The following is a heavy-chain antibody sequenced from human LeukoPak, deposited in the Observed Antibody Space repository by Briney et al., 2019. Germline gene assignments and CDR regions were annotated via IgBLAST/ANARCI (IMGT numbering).Heavy chain of an antibody. CDR2: LYHGDRT. Sequence: GGSLRLSCAASEFTVETHFMSWVRQAPGKGLEWVSVLYHGDRTYYADSVKGRFTISRDSSKNTLYLQMKSLRAEDTAVYYCARDRDDSSVLHYFDYWGQGTLVTVSS. CDR1: EFTVETHF. D-gene: IGHD3-22*01. CDR3: ARDRDDSSVLHYFDY. V-gene: IGHV3-66*02. J-gene: IGHJ4*02.